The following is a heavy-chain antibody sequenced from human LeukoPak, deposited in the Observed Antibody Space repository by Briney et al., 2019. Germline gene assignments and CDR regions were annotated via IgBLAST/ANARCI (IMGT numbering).Heavy chain of an antibody. CDR2: INPNSGGT. CDR3: ARDPEKSFYYDTSGYSSLGY. D-gene: IGHD3-22*01. J-gene: IGHJ4*02. CDR1: GYDFTGYY. Sequence: ASVKVSCMASGYDFTGYYMHWVRQAPGQGLEWMGWINPNSGGTNYAQKFQGRVTMTRDTSISTAYMELNRLKSDDTAVYYCARDPEKSFYYDTSGYSSLGYWGQGTLVTVSS. V-gene: IGHV1-2*02.